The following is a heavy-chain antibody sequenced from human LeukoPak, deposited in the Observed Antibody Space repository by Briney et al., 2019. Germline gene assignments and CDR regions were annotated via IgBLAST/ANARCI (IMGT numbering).Heavy chain of an antibody. D-gene: IGHD2-15*01. V-gene: IGHV3-48*04. CDR3: ARGLYCSGGTCYLGLRAFDY. Sequence: GGSLRLSCAASGFTFSSYDMNWVRQAPGKGLEWVSYISTISSTKYYADSVKGRFTISRDNAKNSLYLQMNSLRAEDTAVYYCARGLYCSGGTCYLGLRAFDYWGQGTLVTVSS. CDR2: ISTISSTK. CDR1: GFTFSSYD. J-gene: IGHJ4*02.